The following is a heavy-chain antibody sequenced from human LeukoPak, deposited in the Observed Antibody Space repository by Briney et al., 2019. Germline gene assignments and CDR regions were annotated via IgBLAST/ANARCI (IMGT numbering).Heavy chain of an antibody. D-gene: IGHD3-22*01. CDR3: ARSFSPNYYDLLDY. Sequence: PSETLSLTCTVSGGSISTYYWSWIRQPPGRGLEWIGYIYYSGSTNYNPSLKSRVTISLDTSKNQFSLKLNSVTAADTAMYYCARSFSPNYYDLLDYWGQGTLVTVSS. CDR1: GGSISTYY. CDR2: IYYSGST. V-gene: IGHV4-59*01. J-gene: IGHJ4*02.